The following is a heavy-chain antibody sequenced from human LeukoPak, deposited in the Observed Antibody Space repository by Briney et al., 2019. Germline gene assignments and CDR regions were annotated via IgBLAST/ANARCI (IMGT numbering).Heavy chain of an antibody. CDR3: ARDLTGLAVEGARGIAAAGIGY. CDR2: ISSSSTI. V-gene: IGHV3-48*01. D-gene: IGHD6-13*01. CDR1: GFTFSSYS. Sequence: GGSLRLSCAASGFTFSSYSMNWVRQAPGKGLEWVSYISSSSTIYYADSVKGRFTISRDNAKNSLYLQMNSLRAEDTAVYYCARDLTGLAVEGARGIAAAGIGYWGQGTLVTVSS. J-gene: IGHJ4*02.